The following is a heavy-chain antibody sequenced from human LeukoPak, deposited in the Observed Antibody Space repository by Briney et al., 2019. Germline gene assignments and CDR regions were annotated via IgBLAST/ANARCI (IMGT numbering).Heavy chain of an antibody. V-gene: IGHV1-2*06. CDR3: AREKESVAGRELDY. Sequence: ASVKVSCKASGDTFTGYYIHWVRQAPGQGLQWMGRINPNSGGTNYAQNFQGRVTMTRDTSISTAYMELSSLRSDDTAVYYCAREKESVAGRELDYWGQGTLVTVSS. J-gene: IGHJ4*02. CDR1: GDTFTGYY. D-gene: IGHD6-19*01. CDR2: INPNSGGT.